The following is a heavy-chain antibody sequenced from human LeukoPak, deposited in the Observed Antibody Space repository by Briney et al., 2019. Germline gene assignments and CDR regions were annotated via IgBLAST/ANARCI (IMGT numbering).Heavy chain of an antibody. D-gene: IGHD3-3*01. CDR2: ISSSSSYI. CDR1: GFTFGSYS. V-gene: IGHV3-21*01. Sequence: GGSLRLSCAASGFTFGSYSMNWVRQAPGKGLEWVSSISSSSSYIYYADSVKGRFTISRDNAKNSLYLQMNSLRAEDTAVYYCAREDDLAYYFDYWGQGTLVTVSS. CDR3: AREDDLAYYFDY. J-gene: IGHJ4*02.